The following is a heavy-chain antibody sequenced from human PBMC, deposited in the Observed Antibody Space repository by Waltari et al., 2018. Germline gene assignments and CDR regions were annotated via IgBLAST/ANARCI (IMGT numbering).Heavy chain of an antibody. V-gene: IGHV3-53*01. CDR2: IYSGGNT. Sequence: EVHLVESVGGWIQPGGSLSLSCAAAGSTVSSPFMRWVRQAPGTGLEWVSVIYSGGNTYYADSVKGRFTISRDNAKNTLYLQMNSLRAEDTAVYYCANSHAFDIWGQGTMVTVSS. J-gene: IGHJ3*02. CDR3: ANSHAFDI. CDR1: GSTVSSPF.